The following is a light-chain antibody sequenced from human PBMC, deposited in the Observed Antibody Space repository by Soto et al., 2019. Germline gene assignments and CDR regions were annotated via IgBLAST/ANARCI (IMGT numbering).Light chain of an antibody. Sequence: DIVMTQSPDSLAVSLGERATINCKSRQSVLHSSNKKNYFAWYQQKPGQPPKLLIYWASTRESGVPDRFRGSGSGTDFTLTIRSLQAEDVAVYYCQQYYSTPPYTFGQGTKLEIK. J-gene: IGKJ2*01. CDR3: QQYYSTPPYT. V-gene: IGKV4-1*01. CDR1: QSVLHSSNKKNY. CDR2: WAS.